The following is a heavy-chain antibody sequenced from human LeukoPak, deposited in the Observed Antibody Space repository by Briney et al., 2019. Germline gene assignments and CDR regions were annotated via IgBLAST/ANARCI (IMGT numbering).Heavy chain of an antibody. Sequence: SETLSFTCTVSGGSISSSSYYWGWIRQPPGKGLEWIGSIYYSGSTYYNPSLKSRVTISVDTSKNQFSLKLSSVTAADTAVYYCARRRFAGGDFDYWGQGTLVTVSS. CDR1: GGSISSSSYY. V-gene: IGHV4-39*01. J-gene: IGHJ4*02. D-gene: IGHD3-10*01. CDR2: IYYSGST. CDR3: ARRRFAGGDFDY.